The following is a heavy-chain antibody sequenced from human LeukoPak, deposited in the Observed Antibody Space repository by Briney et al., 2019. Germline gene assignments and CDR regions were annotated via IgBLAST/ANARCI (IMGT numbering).Heavy chain of an antibody. Sequence: PGGSLRLSCAASGFTFSGYAMSWVRQAPGEGLEWVSGITSSGGTTYCADSVKGRLTISRDNSKSTLYLEMNSLKAEDTAVYYCATYGSGSNYRRAFDYWGQGTLVTVSS. CDR3: ATYGSGSNYRRAFDY. V-gene: IGHV3-23*01. J-gene: IGHJ4*02. CDR2: ITSSGGTT. CDR1: GFTFSGYA. D-gene: IGHD3-10*01.